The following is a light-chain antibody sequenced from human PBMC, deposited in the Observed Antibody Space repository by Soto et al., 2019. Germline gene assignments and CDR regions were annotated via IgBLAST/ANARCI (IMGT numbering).Light chain of an antibody. CDR1: QSVSSY. V-gene: IGKV3-11*01. CDR3: QHRMNWPLT. CDR2: DAS. J-gene: IGKJ5*01. Sequence: DIVLTQSPGTLSLSPGERATLSCMASQSVSSYLLWYQQKPGQAPRLLIYDASNRATGIPTRFSGSGSETDCTLTISSLEPEDVAVYYCQHRMNWPLTFGQGTRLEIK.